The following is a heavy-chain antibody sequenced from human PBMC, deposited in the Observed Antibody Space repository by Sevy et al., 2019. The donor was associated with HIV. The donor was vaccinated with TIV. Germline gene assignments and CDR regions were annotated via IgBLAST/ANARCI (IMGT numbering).Heavy chain of an antibody. D-gene: IGHD2-2*01. CDR2: IYYSGST. CDR1: GGSISSSSYY. J-gene: IGHJ6*03. V-gene: IGHV4-39*01. CDR3: ARQSCSSTSCHYYYYYMDV. Sequence: SETLSLTCTVSGGSISSSSYYWGWIRQPPGKGLEWIGSIYYSGSTYYNPSLKSRVTISVDTSKNQSSLKLSAVTAADTAVYYCARQSCSSTSCHYYYYYMDVWGKGTTVTVS.